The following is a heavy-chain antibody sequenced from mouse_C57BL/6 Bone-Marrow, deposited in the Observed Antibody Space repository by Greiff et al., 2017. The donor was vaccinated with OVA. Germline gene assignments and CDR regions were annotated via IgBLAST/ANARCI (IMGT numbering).Heavy chain of an antibody. CDR1: GYSITSGYY. CDR2: ISYDGSN. V-gene: IGHV3-6*01. Sequence: EVRLQESGPGLVKPSQSLSLTCSVTGYSITSGYYWNWIRQFPGNKLEWMGYISYDGSNNYNPSLKNRISITRDTSKNQFFLKLNTVTTEDTATYYWASRGSNYYGYWGQGTTLTVSS. D-gene: IGHD3-3*01. J-gene: IGHJ2*01. CDR3: ASRGSNYYGY.